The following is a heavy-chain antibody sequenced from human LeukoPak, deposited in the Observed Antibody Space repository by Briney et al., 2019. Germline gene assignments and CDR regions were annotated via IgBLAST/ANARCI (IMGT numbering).Heavy chain of an antibody. J-gene: IGHJ6*03. CDR3: ARVDRYHYYLDV. Sequence: GASVKVSCKASGGTFSTFSITWVRQAPGQGLEWMGGIIRVFGTANYAQQFQGRVAVATDESTSTAYLELSSLRSEDTAIYYCARVDRYHYYLDVWGKGTTVTVSS. V-gene: IGHV1-69*05. CDR1: GGTFSTFS. CDR2: IIRVFGTA.